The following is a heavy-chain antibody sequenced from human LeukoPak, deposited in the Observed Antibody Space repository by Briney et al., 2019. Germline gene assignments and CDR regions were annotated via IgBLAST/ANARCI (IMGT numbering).Heavy chain of an antibody. CDR2: IYYSGST. D-gene: IGHD6-13*01. CDR3: ARDLIIAAAGRGGDWFDP. J-gene: IGHJ5*02. V-gene: IGHV4-30-4*01. Sequence: PSQTLSLTCTVSGGSISSGDYYWSWIRQPPGKGLEWIGYIYYSGSTYCNPSLKSRVTISVDTSKNQFSLKLSSVTAADTAVYYCARDLIIAAAGRGGDWFDPWGQGTLVTVSS. CDR1: GGSISSGDYY.